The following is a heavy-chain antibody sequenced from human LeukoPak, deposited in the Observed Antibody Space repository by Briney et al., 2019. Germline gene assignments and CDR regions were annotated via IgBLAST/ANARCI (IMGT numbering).Heavy chain of an antibody. CDR3: ASTRGSYSGSEDFDF. J-gene: IGHJ4*02. CDR2: ISSKGTSK. D-gene: IGHD5-12*01. CDR1: GFTVSGNY. V-gene: IGHV3-11*04. Sequence: PGGSLRLSCAASGFTVSGNYMSWIRQAPGKGLEWVSYISSKGTSKYYADSVKGRFSISRDNAKNSMYLQMNSLRVEDTAVYYCASTRGSYSGSEDFDFWGQGALVTVSS.